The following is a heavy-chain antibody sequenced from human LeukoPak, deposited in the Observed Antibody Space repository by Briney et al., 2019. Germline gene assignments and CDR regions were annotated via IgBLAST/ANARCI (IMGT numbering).Heavy chain of an antibody. CDR3: TRDLTNWNDATFDI. J-gene: IGHJ3*02. V-gene: IGHV3-7*01. CDR1: GFTFSYYW. Sequence: GGSLRLSCAASGFTFSYYWMSWVRQAPGKGLEWVANIEQDGSDKYYVGSVKGRFTISRDNAKNSLYLQMNSLSAEDTAMYYCTRDLTNWNDATFDIWGQGTMVTVSS. D-gene: IGHD1-1*01. CDR2: IEQDGSDK.